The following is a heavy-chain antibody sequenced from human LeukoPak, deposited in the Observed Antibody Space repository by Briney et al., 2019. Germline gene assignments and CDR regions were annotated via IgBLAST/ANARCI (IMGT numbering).Heavy chain of an antibody. Sequence: SETLSLTCTVSGGSISSYYWSWIRQPAGKGLEWIGRIYTSGSTNYNPSLKSRVTMSVDTSKNQFSLKQSSVTAADTAVYYCARAIKPYCSSTSWYGSWFDPWGQGTLVTVSS. V-gene: IGHV4-4*07. CDR1: GGSISSYY. D-gene: IGHD2-2*01. CDR2: IYTSGST. J-gene: IGHJ5*02. CDR3: ARAIKPYCSSTSWYGSWFDP.